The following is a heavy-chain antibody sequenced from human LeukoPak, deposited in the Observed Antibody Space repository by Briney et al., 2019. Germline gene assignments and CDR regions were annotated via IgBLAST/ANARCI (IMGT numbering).Heavy chain of an antibody. CDR1: GFTLSSYW. D-gene: IGHD3-10*01. CDR2: IKQDGSEK. V-gene: IGHV3-7*01. J-gene: IGHJ4*02. Sequence: GGSLRLSCAASGFTLSSYWMSWVRQAPGKGLEWVANIKQDGSEKYYVDSVKGRFTISRGNAKNSLYLQMNSLRAEDTAVYYCAKSSGARGGDDYWGQGTLVTVSS. CDR3: AKSSGARGGDDY.